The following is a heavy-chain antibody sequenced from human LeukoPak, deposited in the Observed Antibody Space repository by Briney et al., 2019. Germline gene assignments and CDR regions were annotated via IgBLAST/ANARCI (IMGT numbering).Heavy chain of an antibody. CDR1: GFTFSSYA. V-gene: IGHV3-23*01. CDR3: ARAAAGTTLNFDY. CDR2: INDNGAGT. D-gene: IGHD6-13*01. Sequence: PGGSLRLSCAASGFTFSSYAMSWVRQAPGKGLKWVSTINDNGAGTYYADSVKGRSTISRDNAKNSLYLQMNSLRAEDTAVYYCARAAAGTTLNFDYWGQGTLVTVSS. J-gene: IGHJ4*02.